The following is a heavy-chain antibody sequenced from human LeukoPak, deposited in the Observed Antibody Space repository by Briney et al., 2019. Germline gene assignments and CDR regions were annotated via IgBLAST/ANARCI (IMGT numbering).Heavy chain of an antibody. V-gene: IGHV1-2*06. J-gene: IGHJ4*02. CDR2: INPNGGDT. D-gene: IGHD2-2*01. CDR1: GYNFPAYF. CDR3: VRVGFTTSWSNFDY. Sequence: ASVTVSCKAAGYNFPAYFMHWVRQAPGQGLEWMGRINPNGGDTNYAQKFQGRVTMASDTSISTAYMELNSLMSDDTAVYYCVRVGFTTSWSNFDYWGQGTLVTVSS.